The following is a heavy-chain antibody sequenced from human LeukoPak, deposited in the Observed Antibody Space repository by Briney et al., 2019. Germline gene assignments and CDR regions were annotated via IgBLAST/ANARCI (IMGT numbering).Heavy chain of an antibody. CDR3: ARDRPGIAVAGDAFDI. J-gene: IGHJ3*02. Sequence: SETLSLICTVSGGSISSYYWSWIRQPPGKGLEWIGYTQNRGSTNYNPSLKSRVTLSVDTSKNQFSLKLTSVTAADTAVYYCARDRPGIAVAGDAFDIWGQGTMVTVSS. D-gene: IGHD6-19*01. V-gene: IGHV4-59*01. CDR1: GGSISSYY. CDR2: TQNRGST.